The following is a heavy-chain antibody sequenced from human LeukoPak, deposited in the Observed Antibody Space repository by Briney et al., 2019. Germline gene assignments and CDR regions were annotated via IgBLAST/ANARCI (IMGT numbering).Heavy chain of an antibody. V-gene: IGHV3-21*01. D-gene: IGHD6-13*01. CDR1: GFTFSSYS. Sequence: GGSLRLSCAASGFTFSSYSMNWVRQAPGKGLEWVSSISSSSSYIYYADSVKGRFTISRDNAKNSLYLQMNSLRAEDTAVYYCARVFEGSSWSPLFYYYYYMDVWGKGTTVTVSS. CDR2: ISSSSSYI. J-gene: IGHJ6*03. CDR3: ARVFEGSSWSPLFYYYYYMDV.